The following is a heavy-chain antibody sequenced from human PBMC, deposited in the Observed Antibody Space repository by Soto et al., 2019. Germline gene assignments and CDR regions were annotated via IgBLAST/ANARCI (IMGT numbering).Heavy chain of an antibody. D-gene: IGHD3-22*01. CDR3: ARDYYDSSGYVNWFDP. V-gene: IGHV1-18*01. CDR1: GYTFTSYG. Sequence: ASVKVSCKASGYTFTSYGISWVRQAPGQGLEWMGWISAYNGNTNYAQKLQGRVTMTTDTSTSTAYMELRSLRSDDTAVYYCARDYYDSSGYVNWFDPWGQGTLVPVSS. J-gene: IGHJ5*02. CDR2: ISAYNGNT.